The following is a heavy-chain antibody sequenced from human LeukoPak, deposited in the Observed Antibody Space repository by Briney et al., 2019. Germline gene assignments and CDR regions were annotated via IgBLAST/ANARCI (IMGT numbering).Heavy chain of an antibody. CDR2: IIPIFGTA. J-gene: IGHJ5*02. Sequence: ASVKVSCKASGGTFSSYAISWVRQAPGQGLEWMGGIIPIFGTANYAQKFQGRVTITADESTSTAYMELSSLRSEDTAVYCCARVRGLVVYYNWFDPWGQGTLVTVSS. CDR1: GGTFSSYA. CDR3: ARVRGLVVYYNWFDP. D-gene: IGHD2-15*01. V-gene: IGHV1-69*13.